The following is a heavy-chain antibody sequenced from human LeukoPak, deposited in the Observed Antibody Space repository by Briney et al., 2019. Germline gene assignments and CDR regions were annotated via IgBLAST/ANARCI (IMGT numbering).Heavy chain of an antibody. CDR1: GYTLTELS. D-gene: IGHD7-27*01. CDR2: FDPEDGET. Sequence: ASVKVSCKVSGYTLTELSMHWVRQAPGKGLEWMGGFDPEDGETIYAQKFQGRVTMTEDTPTDTAYMELSSLRSEDTAVYYCARGGLTGYYFDYWGQGTLVTVSS. V-gene: IGHV1-24*01. CDR3: ARGGLTGYYFDY. J-gene: IGHJ4*02.